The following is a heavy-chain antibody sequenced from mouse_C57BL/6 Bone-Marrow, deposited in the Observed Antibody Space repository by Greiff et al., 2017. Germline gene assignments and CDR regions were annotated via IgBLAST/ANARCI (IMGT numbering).Heavy chain of an antibody. D-gene: IGHD2-12*01. CDR3: AREELHRGWFAY. Sequence: VQLQQSGAELARPGASVKLSCKASGYTFTCYGISWVQQRTGQGLEWIGEIYPSSGNTYYTEKFKGKATLSADKSSSTAYMELRSLTSEDSAVYFCAREELHRGWFAYWGQGTLVTVSA. CDR2: IYPSSGNT. CDR1: GYTFTCYG. V-gene: IGHV1-81*01. J-gene: IGHJ3*01.